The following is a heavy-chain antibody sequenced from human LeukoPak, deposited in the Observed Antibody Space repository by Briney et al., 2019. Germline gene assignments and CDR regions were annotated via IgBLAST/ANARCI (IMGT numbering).Heavy chain of an antibody. CDR2: ISAYNGNT. Sequence: ASVKVSCKASGYTFTSYGISWVRQAPGQGLEWMGWISAYNGNTNYAQKLQGRVTMTTDKSTSTAYMELRSLRSDDTAVYYCARDLDLYDFWSGYHFDYWGQGTLVTVSS. CDR1: GYTFTSYG. CDR3: ARDLDLYDFWSGYHFDY. V-gene: IGHV1-18*01. D-gene: IGHD3-3*01. J-gene: IGHJ4*02.